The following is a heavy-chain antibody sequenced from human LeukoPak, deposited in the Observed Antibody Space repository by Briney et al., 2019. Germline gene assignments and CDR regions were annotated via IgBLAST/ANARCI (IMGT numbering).Heavy chain of an antibody. CDR3: ATNGYSYGVWVFDY. V-gene: IGHV4-39*07. CDR2: IYYSGST. Sequence: PSETLSLTCTVSGGSISSSSYYWGWIRQPPGKGLEWIGSIYYSGSTYYNPSLKSRVTISVDTSKNQFSLKLSSVTAADTAVYYCATNGYSYGVWVFDYWGQGTLVTVSS. D-gene: IGHD5-18*01. J-gene: IGHJ4*02. CDR1: GGSISSSSYY.